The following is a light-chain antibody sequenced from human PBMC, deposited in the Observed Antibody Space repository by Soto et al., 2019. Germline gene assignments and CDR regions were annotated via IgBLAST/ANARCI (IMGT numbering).Light chain of an antibody. CDR1: SNDIGEYHY. CDR2: EVT. CDR3: TSYAGSDNPVL. J-gene: IGLJ2*01. Sequence: QSVLTQPPSASGSPGQSVTIPCTGTSNDIGEYHYVSWYQQHPGKAPKLMIYEVTQRPSGVPHRFSGSKSGNTASLTVSGLQPEDEADYYGTSYAGSDNPVLFGGGTKLTVL. V-gene: IGLV2-8*01.